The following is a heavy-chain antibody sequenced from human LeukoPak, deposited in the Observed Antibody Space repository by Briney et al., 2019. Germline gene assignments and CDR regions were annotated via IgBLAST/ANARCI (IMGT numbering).Heavy chain of an antibody. D-gene: IGHD1-1*01. CDR2: ISGSGGST. J-gene: IGHJ4*02. CDR1: GFTFSSYA. V-gene: IGHV3-23*01. CDR3: AKYDEPEHGPFDY. Sequence: GSSLRLSCAASGFTFSSYAMSWVRPAPGKGLEWVSAISGSGGSTYYADSVKGRFTISRDNSKNTLYLQMNSLRPEDTAVYYCAKYDEPEHGPFDYWGQGTLVTVSS.